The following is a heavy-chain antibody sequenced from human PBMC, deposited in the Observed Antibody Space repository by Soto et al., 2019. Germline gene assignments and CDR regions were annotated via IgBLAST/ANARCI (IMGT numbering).Heavy chain of an antibody. CDR2: IKSKTDGGTT. D-gene: IGHD3-22*01. Sequence: PGGSLRLSFAASGFTFSNAWMNWVRQAPGKGLEWVGRIKSKTDGGTTDYAAPVKGRFTISRDDSKNTLYLQMNSLKTEDTAVYYCTWYYYDSSGYYYFDYWGQGTLVTVSS. V-gene: IGHV3-15*07. CDR3: TWYYYDSSGYYYFDY. CDR1: GFTFSNAW. J-gene: IGHJ4*02.